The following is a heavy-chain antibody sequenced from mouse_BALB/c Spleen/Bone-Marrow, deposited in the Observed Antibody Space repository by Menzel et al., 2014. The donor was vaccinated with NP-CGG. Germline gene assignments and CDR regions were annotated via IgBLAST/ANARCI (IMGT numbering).Heavy chain of an antibody. V-gene: IGHV3-1*02. D-gene: IGHD1-1*01. J-gene: IGHJ2*01. CDR3: ARDPIYYYGSIFDY. CDR2: IHYSGYT. Sequence: DVKLQESGPDLVKPSQSLSLTCTVTGYSITSGYSWHWIRQFPGNKLEWMVYIHYSGYTNYNPSLKSRISITRDTSKNQFFLQLNSVTTEDTATYYCARDPIYYYGSIFDYWGQGTTLTVSS. CDR1: GYSITSGYS.